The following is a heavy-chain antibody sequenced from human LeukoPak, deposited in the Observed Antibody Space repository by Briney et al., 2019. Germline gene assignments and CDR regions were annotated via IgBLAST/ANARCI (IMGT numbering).Heavy chain of an antibody. CDR2: IHPKSGNT. J-gene: IGHJ4*02. CDR3: ARDYFGNSLLDY. Sequence: ASVKVSCKTSGYSFTGHYVHWVRQAPGQGLEWMGWIHPKSGNTNYALKFHGRVTMTRDTSISTVYMDLSRLSSDDTAVYYCARDYFGNSLLDYWGQGTLVTVSS. CDR1: GYSFTGHY. D-gene: IGHD4-23*01. V-gene: IGHV1-2*02.